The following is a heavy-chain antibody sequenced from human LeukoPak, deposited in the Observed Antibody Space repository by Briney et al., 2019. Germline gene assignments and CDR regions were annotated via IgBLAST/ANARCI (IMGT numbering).Heavy chain of an antibody. CDR3: AIGGGSGNYNWFDS. V-gene: IGHV3-23*01. D-gene: IGHD3-10*01. J-gene: IGHJ5*01. Sequence: GGTLRLSRAASGFTFSTYALNWVRQTPRQGLQWVAVVSPGGVNTYYADSVKGRFAISRENSTKTLDLQMNNLGADDTAMYFCAIGGGSGNYNWFDSWGRGTLVTVSS. CDR2: VSPGGVNT. CDR1: GFTFSTYA.